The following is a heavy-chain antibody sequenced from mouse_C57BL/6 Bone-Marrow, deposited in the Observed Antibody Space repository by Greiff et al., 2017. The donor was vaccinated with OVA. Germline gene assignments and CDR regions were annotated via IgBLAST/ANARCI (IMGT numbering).Heavy chain of an antibody. D-gene: IGHD1-1*01. CDR1: GYSITSDY. CDR2: ISYSGST. CDR3: ARSYYYGPYAMDY. J-gene: IGHJ4*01. V-gene: IGHV3-8*01. Sequence: EVKLVESGPGLAKPSQTLSLTCSVTGYSITSDYWNWIRKFPGNKLEYMGYISYSGSTYYNPSLKSRISITSDTSKNQYYLQLKSVTTEDTATYYCARSYYYGPYAMDYWGQGTSVTVSS.